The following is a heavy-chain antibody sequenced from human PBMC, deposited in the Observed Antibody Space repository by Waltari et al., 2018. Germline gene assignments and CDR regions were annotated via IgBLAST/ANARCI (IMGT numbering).Heavy chain of an antibody. CDR1: GGPISSYY. J-gene: IGHJ4*02. Sequence: QVQLQESGPGLVKPSETLSLTCTVSGGPISSYYRSWIRPPPGKGLEWIGYIYYSGSTNYNPSLKSRVTISVDTSKNQFSLKLSSVTAADTAVYYCARADPRRGAVTIDYWGQGTLVTVSS. CDR3: ARADPRRGAVTIDY. V-gene: IGHV4-59*01. CDR2: IYYSGST. D-gene: IGHD3-10*01.